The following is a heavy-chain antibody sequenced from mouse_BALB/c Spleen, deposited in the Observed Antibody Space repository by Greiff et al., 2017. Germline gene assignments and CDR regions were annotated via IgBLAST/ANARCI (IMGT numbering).Heavy chain of an antibody. Sequence: VQLQQSGPELVKPGASVKISCKASGYTFTDYNMHWVKQSHGKSLEWIGYIYPYNGGTGYNQKFKSKATLTVDNFSSTAYMELRSLTSEDSAVYYCARAYGSYYFDYWGQGTTLTVSS. D-gene: IGHD1-2*01. V-gene: IGHV1S29*02. CDR3: ARAYGSYYFDY. CDR1: GYTFTDYN. CDR2: IYPYNGGT. J-gene: IGHJ2*01.